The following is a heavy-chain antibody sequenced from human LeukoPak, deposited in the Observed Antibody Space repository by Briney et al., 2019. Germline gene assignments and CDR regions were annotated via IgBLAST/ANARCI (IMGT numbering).Heavy chain of an antibody. CDR1: GGTFSSYT. CDR3: ARDEVVTATDAFDI. D-gene: IGHD2-21*02. V-gene: IGHV1-69*04. Sequence: ASVKVSCKASGGTFSSYTISWVRQAPGQGLEWMGRIIPILGIANYAQKFQGRVTITADKSTSTAYMELSSLRSEDTAGYYCARDEVVTATDAFDIWGQGTMVTVSS. J-gene: IGHJ3*02. CDR2: IIPILGIA.